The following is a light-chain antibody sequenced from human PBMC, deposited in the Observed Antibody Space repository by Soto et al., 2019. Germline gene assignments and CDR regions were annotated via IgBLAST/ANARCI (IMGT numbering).Light chain of an antibody. CDR1: ESVGSSL. Sequence: DIVLTQSPGTLSFSPGERATLSCRTSESVGSSLLAWYLQKPGQAPRLLIYAAYSRATGISDRFSGSGSGTDFTLIIKRLDPEDSAVYFCKHYVYPQWTFGPGTKVDI. CDR2: AAY. CDR3: KHYVYPQWT. J-gene: IGKJ1*01. V-gene: IGKV3-20*01.